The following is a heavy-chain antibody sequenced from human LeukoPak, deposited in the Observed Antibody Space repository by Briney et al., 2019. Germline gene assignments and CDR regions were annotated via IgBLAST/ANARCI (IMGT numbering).Heavy chain of an antibody. Sequence: ASVKVSCKASGYTFTSYGISWVRQAPGQGLEWMGWISAYNGNTNYAQKLQGRVTMTTDTSTSTAYMELRSLRSDDTAVYYCARTYYYDSSGYGNYYYCGMDVWGQGTTVTVSS. CDR1: GYTFTSYG. CDR2: ISAYNGNT. D-gene: IGHD3-22*01. CDR3: ARTYYYDSSGYGNYYYCGMDV. J-gene: IGHJ6*02. V-gene: IGHV1-18*01.